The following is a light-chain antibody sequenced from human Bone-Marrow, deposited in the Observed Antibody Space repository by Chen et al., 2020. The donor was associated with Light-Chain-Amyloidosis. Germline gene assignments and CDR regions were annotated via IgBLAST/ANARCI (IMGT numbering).Light chain of an antibody. V-gene: IGLV2-23*01. CDR2: GDF. CDR3: CSYTGSATWV. J-gene: IGLJ3*02. CDR1: ENNLL. Sequence: QSALSQPASVSGSPGPSITISCTGENNLLVSWYQHHSGQAPNLLLYGDFRRPSGISDRFSGSKSGNTASLKISRLQNEDEAHYYCCSYTGSATWVFGGGTKLTVL.